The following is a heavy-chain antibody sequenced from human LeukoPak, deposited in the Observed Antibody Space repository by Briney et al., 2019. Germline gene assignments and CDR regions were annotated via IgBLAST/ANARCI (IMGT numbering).Heavy chain of an antibody. D-gene: IGHD3-10*01. V-gene: IGHV1-46*03. CDR3: ARVGVRGVTVYYFDY. Sequence: ASVKVSCKASGYTFTSYYMHWVRQAPGQGLEWMGIINPSGGSTSYAQKFQGRVTMTRDTSTSTVYMELSSLRSEDTAVYYCARVGVRGVTVYYFDYWGQGTLVTVSS. J-gene: IGHJ4*02. CDR2: INPSGGST. CDR1: GYTFTSYY.